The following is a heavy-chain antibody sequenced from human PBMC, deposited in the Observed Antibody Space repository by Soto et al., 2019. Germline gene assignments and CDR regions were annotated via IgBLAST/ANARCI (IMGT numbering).Heavy chain of an antibody. Sequence: QVQLVESGGGVVQPGRSLRLSCAASGFTFSSYGMHWVRQAPGKGLEWVAVISYDGSNKYYADSVKGRFTISRDNSKNTLYQQMNSLRAEDTAVYYCAKGYDTGGPYKRGPMVYWGQGTLVTVSS. J-gene: IGHJ4*02. CDR1: GFTFSSYG. CDR2: ISYDGSNK. V-gene: IGHV3-30*18. CDR3: AKGYDTGGPYKRGPMVY. D-gene: IGHD3-10*01.